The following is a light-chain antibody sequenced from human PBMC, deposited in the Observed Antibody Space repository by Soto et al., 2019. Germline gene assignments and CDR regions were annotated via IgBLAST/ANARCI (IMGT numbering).Light chain of an antibody. CDR1: QSVSGN. J-gene: IGKJ2*01. CDR3: QQYVTSHNT. Sequence: EVVMTQSPATLSVSPGERVTLSCRASQSVSGNLAWYQQKPGQAPRLLIHGASTRATDIPDRFSGSGSGTDFTLTISRLEHEDFDVYYCQQYVTSHNTFGQGTKVDIK. CDR2: GAS. V-gene: IGKV3-15*01.